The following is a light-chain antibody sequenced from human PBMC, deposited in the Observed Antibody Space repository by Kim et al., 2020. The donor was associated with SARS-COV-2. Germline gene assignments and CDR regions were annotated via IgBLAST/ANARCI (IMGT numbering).Light chain of an antibody. CDR3: GSYGGSSTSLL. CDR2: DVN. J-gene: IGLJ2*01. Sequence: QTVTISCTGSSSDVGGFNYVSWYQQNPGKAPKLMIYDVNRRPSGVPDRFSGSKSGNTASLTISGLQAEDEADYYCGSYGGSSTSLLFGGGTKVTVL. CDR1: SSDVGGFNY. V-gene: IGLV2-11*01.